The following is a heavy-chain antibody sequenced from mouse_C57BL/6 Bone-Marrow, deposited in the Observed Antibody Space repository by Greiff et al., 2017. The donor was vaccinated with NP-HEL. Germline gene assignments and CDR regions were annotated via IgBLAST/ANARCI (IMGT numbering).Heavy chain of an antibody. D-gene: IGHD2-1*01. V-gene: IGHV1-61*01. CDR1: GYTFTSYW. J-gene: IGHJ2*01. CDR2: IYPSDSET. Sequence: QVQLKQPGAELVRPGSSVKLSCRASGYTFTSYWMDWVKQRPGQGLEWIGNIYPSDSETHYNQKFKDKATLTVDKSSSTAYMQLSSLTSEDSAVYYCAVIYYGNYLDYWAKAPLSQSPQ. CDR3: AVIYYGNYLDY.